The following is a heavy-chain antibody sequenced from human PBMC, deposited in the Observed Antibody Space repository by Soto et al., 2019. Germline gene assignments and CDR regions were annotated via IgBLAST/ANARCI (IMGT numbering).Heavy chain of an antibody. Sequence: GGSLRLSCAASGFTFSSYAMSWVRQAPGKGLEWVSAIRGSGGSTDSADSLKAPFTLSRYNSKNTLFLITNSLRVEDTGVHLCARNQSGTIW. CDR3: ARNQSGTI. D-gene: IGHD1-26*01. CDR1: GFTFSSYA. V-gene: IGHV3-23*01. CDR2: IRGSGGST. J-gene: IGHJ3*02.